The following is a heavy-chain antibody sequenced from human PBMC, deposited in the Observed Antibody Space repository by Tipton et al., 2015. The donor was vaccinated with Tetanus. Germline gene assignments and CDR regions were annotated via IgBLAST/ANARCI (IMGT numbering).Heavy chain of an antibody. CDR3: AREGSGQDFDY. V-gene: IGHV3-21*01. D-gene: IGHD3-10*01. CDR1: GFTFSTYT. CDR2: ISSTSYYL. Sequence: GSLRLSCAASGFTFSTYTINWVRQAPGKGLEWVSSISSTSYYLYYADSVKGRFTLSRDNAKNSLYLQMNSLRAEDTAVYYCAREGSGQDFDYWGRGTLVTVPS. J-gene: IGHJ4*02.